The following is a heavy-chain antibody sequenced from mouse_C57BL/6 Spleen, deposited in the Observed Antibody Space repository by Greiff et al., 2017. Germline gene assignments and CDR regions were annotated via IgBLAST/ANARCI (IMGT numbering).Heavy chain of an antibody. Sequence: VQLQQPGAELVMPGTSVKLSCKASGYTFTSYWMHWVKQRPGQGLEWIGEIDPSDSYTNYNQKFKGKSTLTVDKSSSTAYMQLSSLTSEDSAVYYCARIYDYEGVYYFDYWGQGTTLTVSS. V-gene: IGHV1-69*01. D-gene: IGHD2-4*01. J-gene: IGHJ2*01. CDR1: GYTFTSYW. CDR3: ARIYDYEGVYYFDY. CDR2: IDPSDSYT.